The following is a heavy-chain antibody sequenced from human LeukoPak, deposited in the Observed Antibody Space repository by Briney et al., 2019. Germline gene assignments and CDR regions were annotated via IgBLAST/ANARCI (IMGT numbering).Heavy chain of an antibody. CDR2: ISYDGSNK. V-gene: IGHV3-30*04. D-gene: IGHD3-10*01. J-gene: IGHJ4*02. Sequence: GGSLKLSCAASGFTFSSYAMHWVRQAPGKGLEWVAVISYDGSNKYYADSVKGRFTISRDNSKNTLYLQMNSLRAEDTAVYYCARDLLVRGVIDYWGQGTLVTVSS. CDR3: ARDLLVRGVIDY. CDR1: GFTFSSYA.